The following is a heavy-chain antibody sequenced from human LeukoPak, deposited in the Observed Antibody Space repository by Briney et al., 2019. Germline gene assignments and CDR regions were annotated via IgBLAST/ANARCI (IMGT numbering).Heavy chain of an antibody. CDR2: VSYDGSNK. J-gene: IGHJ4*02. CDR3: ERGQSGDLGGVDS. Sequence: QSGGSLRLSCAASGFTFSSFAIHWVRQAPGKGLEWVAVVSYDGSNKYYADSLKGRFTISRDNSKNTLYLQMNSLTVEDTAVYYCERGQSGDLGGVDSWGEGNLVTVSS. D-gene: IGHD3-10*01. CDR1: GFTFSSFA. V-gene: IGHV3-30*04.